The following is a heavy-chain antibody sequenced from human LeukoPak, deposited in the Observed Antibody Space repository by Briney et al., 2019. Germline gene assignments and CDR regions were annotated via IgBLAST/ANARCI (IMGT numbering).Heavy chain of an antibody. Sequence: GGSLRLSCAASGFTFSSYAMSWVRQAPGKGLEWVSAISGSGGSTYYADSVKGRFTISRDNSKNTLYLQMNSLRAEDTAVYYCAKDQGEHNYVWGSYRPEDGFDYWGQGTLVTVSS. J-gene: IGHJ4*02. CDR3: AKDQGEHNYVWGSYRPEDGFDY. D-gene: IGHD3-16*02. V-gene: IGHV3-23*01. CDR1: GFTFSSYA. CDR2: ISGSGGST.